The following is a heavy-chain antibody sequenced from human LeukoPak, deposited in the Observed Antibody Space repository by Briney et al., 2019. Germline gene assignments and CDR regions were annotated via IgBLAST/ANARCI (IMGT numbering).Heavy chain of an antibody. D-gene: IGHD3-22*01. J-gene: IGHJ5*01. CDR3: AKVPPTGYYYDS. Sequence: GGSLRLSCAASGFTFSSYAMGWVRQAPGKGLEWVSAISGSGGSTYYADSVKGRFTISRDNSNNTLYLQMNNLRAEDTALYYCAKVPPTGYYYDSWGQGTLVNVSS. V-gene: IGHV3-23*01. CDR2: ISGSGGST. CDR1: GFTFSSYA.